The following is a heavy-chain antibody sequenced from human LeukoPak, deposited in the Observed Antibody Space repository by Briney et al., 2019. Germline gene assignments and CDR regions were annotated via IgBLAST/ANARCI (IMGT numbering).Heavy chain of an antibody. J-gene: IGHJ4*02. CDR3: ARSKAGGDYGGVY. CDR1: GFTFSDYY. CDR2: IYYSGST. D-gene: IGHD4-17*01. Sequence: GSLRLSCAASGFTFSDYYMSWIRQPPGKGLEWIGSIYYSGSTFHNPSLKSRVTISVDTSKNQFSLKLSSVTAADTAVYYCARSKAGGDYGGVYWGQGTLVTVSS. V-gene: IGHV4-38-2*01.